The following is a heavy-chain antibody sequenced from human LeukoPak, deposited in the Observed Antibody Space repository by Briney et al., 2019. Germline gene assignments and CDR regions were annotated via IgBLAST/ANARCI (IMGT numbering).Heavy chain of an antibody. CDR3: AKGSRKWLVPGDYFDY. CDR2: IRVSGVSK. V-gene: IGHV3-23*01. D-gene: IGHD6-19*01. CDR1: GFTFSSYA. J-gene: IGHJ4*02. Sequence: GGSLRLSCAASGFTFSSYAMIWVRQAPGKGGELVSAIRVSGVSKYYADSVNGRFTICRDNSKNTLYMQMNSLRAEDTAVYYCAKGSRKWLVPGDYFDYWGQGTLVTVSS.